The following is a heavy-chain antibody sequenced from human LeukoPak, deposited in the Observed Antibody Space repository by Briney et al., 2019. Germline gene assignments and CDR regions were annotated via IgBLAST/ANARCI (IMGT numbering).Heavy chain of an antibody. Sequence: SETLSLTCTVSGGSISSSSYYWGWIRQPPGKGLEWIGSIYYSGSTYYSPSLKSRVTISVDTSKNQFSLKLSSVTAADTAVYYCARHSGLDSSGYLYYFDYWGQGTLVTVSS. CDR2: IYYSGST. CDR1: GGSISSSSYY. D-gene: IGHD3-22*01. V-gene: IGHV4-39*01. J-gene: IGHJ4*02. CDR3: ARHSGLDSSGYLYYFDY.